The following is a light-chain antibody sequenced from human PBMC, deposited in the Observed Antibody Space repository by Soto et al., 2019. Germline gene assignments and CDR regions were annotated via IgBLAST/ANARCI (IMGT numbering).Light chain of an antibody. J-gene: IGKJ3*01. CDR3: QQFHDWPMT. CDR2: RAS. CDR1: QSISSN. Sequence: EIVLTQSPCTLSLNPGERATLSCRASQSISSNLAWYQHKLGQAPRLFIFRASSRATGIPARFSGSGSGTDFTLTISSLQSEDFAVYYCQQFHDWPMTFGPGTKVDIK. V-gene: IGKV3-15*01.